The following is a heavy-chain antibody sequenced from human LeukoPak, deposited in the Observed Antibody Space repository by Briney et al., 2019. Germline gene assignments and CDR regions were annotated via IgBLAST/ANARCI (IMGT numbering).Heavy chain of an antibody. CDR1: GFTVSSNY. V-gene: IGHV3-66*02. CDR3: AKHATWIQLCCDAFDI. J-gene: IGHJ3*02. CDR2: IYSSGGT. D-gene: IGHD5-18*01. Sequence: GGSLRLSCAASGFTVSSNYMSWVRQAPGKGLEWVSLIYSSGGTYYADSVKGRFTISRDNSKNTLYLQMNSLRAEDTAVYYCAKHATWIQLCCDAFDIWGQGTMVTVSS.